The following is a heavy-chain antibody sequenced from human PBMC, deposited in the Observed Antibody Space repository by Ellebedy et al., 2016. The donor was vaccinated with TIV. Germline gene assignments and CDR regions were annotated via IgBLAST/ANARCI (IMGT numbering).Heavy chain of an antibody. CDR3: ATDPGSFRGTYFIGGMDV. V-gene: IGHV1-46*01. CDR1: GYTFTSYY. J-gene: IGHJ6*02. CDR2: INPSGGST. Sequence: AASVKVSCKASGYTFTSYYMHWVRQAPGQGLEWMGIINPSGGSTSYAQKFQGRVTMTEDTSTDTAYMELSSLRSEDTAVYYCATDPGSFRGTYFIGGMDVWGQGTTVTVSS. D-gene: IGHD1-26*01.